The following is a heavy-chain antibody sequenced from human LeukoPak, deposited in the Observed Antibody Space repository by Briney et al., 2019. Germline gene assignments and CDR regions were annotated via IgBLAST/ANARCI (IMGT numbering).Heavy chain of an antibody. CDR3: VSFYETY. CDR2: INSDGSWT. J-gene: IGHJ4*02. Sequence: PGGSLRLSCAASGFTFDDYAMHWVRQAPGKGLVWVSHINSDGSWTSYADSVEGRFTISKDNAKNTVYLQMNNLRAEGTAVYYCVSFYETYWGRGTLVTVSS. CDR1: GFTFDDYA. V-gene: IGHV3-74*01. D-gene: IGHD2-2*01.